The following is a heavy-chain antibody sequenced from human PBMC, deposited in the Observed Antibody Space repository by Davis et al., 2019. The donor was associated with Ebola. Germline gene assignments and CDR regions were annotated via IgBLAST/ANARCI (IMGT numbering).Heavy chain of an antibody. V-gene: IGHV3-23*01. Sequence: GESLKISCAASGFIFNNYALNWVRQAPGKGLEWVSAISGSGHITYYADSVKGRFTISRDNYKNTLYLQMSSLRAEDTAVYYCARGYCSSGSCFWGTDNWGQGTLVTVSS. CDR3: ARGYCSSGSCFWGTDN. D-gene: IGHD2-15*01. CDR1: GFIFNNYA. CDR2: ISGSGHIT. J-gene: IGHJ4*02.